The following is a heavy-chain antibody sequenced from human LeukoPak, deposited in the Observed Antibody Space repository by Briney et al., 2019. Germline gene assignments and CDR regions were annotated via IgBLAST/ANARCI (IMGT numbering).Heavy chain of an antibody. J-gene: IGHJ5*02. CDR1: GYTFTGYY. CDR3: AREGGEATQGVQYNWFDP. Sequence: ASVKVSCMASGYTFTGYYMHWVRQAPGQGLEWMGWINPNSGGTNYAQKFQGRVTMTRDTSISTAYMELSRLRSDDTAVYYCAREGGEATQGVQYNWFDPWGQGTLVTVSS. CDR2: INPNSGGT. V-gene: IGHV1-2*02. D-gene: IGHD1-26*01.